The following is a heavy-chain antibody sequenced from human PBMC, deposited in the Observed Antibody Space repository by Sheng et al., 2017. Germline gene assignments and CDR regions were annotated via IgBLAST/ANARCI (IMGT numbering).Heavy chain of an antibody. Sequence: EVQLLESGGGLVQPGGSLRLSCAASGFSFSSHWMSWVRQAPGKGLEWVANVNPDGSDKKYVDSVKGRFAISRDNAKNSLYLQMNSLRAEDTAVYYCVRNGGAFDYWGQGTLVTVSS. CDR3: VRNGGAFDY. J-gene: IGHJ4*02. CDR2: VNPDGSDK. V-gene: IGHV3-7*01. CDR1: GFSFSSHW. D-gene: IGHD4-17*01.